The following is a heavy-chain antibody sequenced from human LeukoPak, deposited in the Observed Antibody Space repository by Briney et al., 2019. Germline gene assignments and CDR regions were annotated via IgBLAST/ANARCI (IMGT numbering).Heavy chain of an antibody. V-gene: IGHV4-38-2*01. Sequence: SETLSLTCAVSSYSISSGYYWVWIRQPPGKGLEWIGSIYHRGNTYYNPCLKSRVTISKDTSRNQFSLKLTSVTAADTAIYYCARGYDFDWPRFDYWGQGTLVAASS. D-gene: IGHD3-16*01. CDR1: SYSISSGYY. CDR2: IYHRGNT. CDR3: ARGYDFDWPRFDY. J-gene: IGHJ4*02.